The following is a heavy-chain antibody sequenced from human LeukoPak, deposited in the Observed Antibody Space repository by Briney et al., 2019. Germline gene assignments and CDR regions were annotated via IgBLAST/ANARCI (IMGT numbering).Heavy chain of an antibody. CDR3: ARGRKVYYGSGACWFDP. CDR1: GGSISSYY. Sequence: PSETLYLTCTVSGGSISSYYWSWIRQPAGKGLEWIGRIYTSGSTNYNPSLKSRVTMSVDTSKNQFSLRLSSVTAADTAVYYCARGRKVYYGSGACWFDPWGQGTLVTVSS. D-gene: IGHD3-10*01. J-gene: IGHJ5*02. V-gene: IGHV4-4*07. CDR2: IYTSGST.